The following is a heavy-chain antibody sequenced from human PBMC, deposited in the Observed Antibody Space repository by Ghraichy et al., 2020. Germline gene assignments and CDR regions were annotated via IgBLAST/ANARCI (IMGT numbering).Heavy chain of an antibody. V-gene: IGHV1-8*02. J-gene: IGHJ6*03. CDR3: ASSPGTKRHDFWSGYYTDCYYYYMDV. D-gene: IGHD3-3*01. CDR2: MNPNRGNT. Sequence: ASVKVSCKASGYTFTSYDINWVRQATGQGLEWMGWMNPNRGNTGYAQKFQGRVTMTRNTSISTAYMELSSLRSEDTAVYYCASSPGTKRHDFWSGYYTDCYYYYMDVWGKGTTVTVSS. CDR1: GYTFTSYD.